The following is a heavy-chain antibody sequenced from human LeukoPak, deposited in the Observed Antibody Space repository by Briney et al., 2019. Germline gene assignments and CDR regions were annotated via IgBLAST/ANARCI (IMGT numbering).Heavy chain of an antibody. CDR3: ARGTQLWLPTNWFDL. J-gene: IGHJ2*01. CDR2: IYNSGST. Sequence: PSETLSLTCTVSGGSISSFYWSWIRQPPGKGLEYIGYIYNSGSTNYSPSLKSRVTISVDTSKNQFSLKLSSVTAADTAVYYCARGTQLWLPTNWFDLWGRGTLVTVSS. D-gene: IGHD5-18*01. CDR1: GGSISSFY. V-gene: IGHV4-59*01.